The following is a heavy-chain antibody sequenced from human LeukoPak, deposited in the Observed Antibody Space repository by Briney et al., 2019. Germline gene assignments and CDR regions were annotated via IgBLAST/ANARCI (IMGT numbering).Heavy chain of an antibody. CDR2: IWYDGSLK. CDR1: AVTFTGYG. J-gene: IGHJ5*01. CDR3: ARGRGTSFIGWFDS. V-gene: IGHV3-33*01. D-gene: IGHD3-16*01. Sequence: GGSVRLSCAASAVTFTGYGMLWVRQAPGKGVEGVADIWYDGSLKYYADSVKGRFIISRDNLNNTLYLQMHNLRAEDAALYYCARGRGTSFIGWFDSWGQGALVTVS.